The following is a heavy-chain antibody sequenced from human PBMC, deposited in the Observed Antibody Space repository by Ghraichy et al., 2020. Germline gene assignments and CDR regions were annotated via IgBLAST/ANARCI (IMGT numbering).Heavy chain of an antibody. CDR1: GGSISSYY. D-gene: IGHD2-21*01. Sequence: SETLSLTCTVSGGSISSYYWSWIRQPPGKGLEWIGYIYYSGSTNYNPSLKGRVTISVDTSKNQFSLKLSSVTAADTAVYYCARLPSRLWGGYFDCWGKGTRVTVSS. J-gene: IGHJ4*02. CDR3: ARLPSRLWGGYFDC. CDR2: IYYSGST. V-gene: IGHV4-59*01.